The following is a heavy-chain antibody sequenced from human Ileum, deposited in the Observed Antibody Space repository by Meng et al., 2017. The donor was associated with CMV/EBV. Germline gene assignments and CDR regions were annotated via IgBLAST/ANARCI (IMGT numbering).Heavy chain of an antibody. CDR1: GFTFSSYW. CDR3: ASSRYSSSSRGGDWFDP. D-gene: IGHD6-6*01. CDR2: IKQDGSEK. Sequence: GGSLRLSCAASGFTFSSYWMSWVRQAPGKGLEWVANIKQDGSEKYYVDSVKGRFTISRDNAKNSLYLQMNSLRAEDTAVYYCASSRYSSSSRGGDWFDPWGQGTLVT. V-gene: IGHV3-7*01. J-gene: IGHJ5*02.